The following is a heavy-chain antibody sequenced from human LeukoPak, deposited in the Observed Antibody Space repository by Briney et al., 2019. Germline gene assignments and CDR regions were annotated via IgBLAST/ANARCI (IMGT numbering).Heavy chain of an antibody. CDR1: GYTFTDYY. Sequence: ASVKVSCKACGYTFTDYYMHWVRQAPGQGLEWMGWINPNSGGTNYAQKFQGRVTMTRDTSISTAYMELSRLRSDDTAVYYCARSRTGSGFLFDYWGQGTLVTVSS. CDR2: INPNSGGT. CDR3: ARSRTGSGFLFDY. J-gene: IGHJ4*02. V-gene: IGHV1-2*02. D-gene: IGHD3-10*01.